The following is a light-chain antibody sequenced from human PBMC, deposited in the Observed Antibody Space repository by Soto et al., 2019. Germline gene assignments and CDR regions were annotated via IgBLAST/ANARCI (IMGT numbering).Light chain of an antibody. J-gene: IGKJ1*01. CDR3: QQYNSYSRT. V-gene: IGKV1-5*03. CDR2: AAS. CDR1: EGIGSW. Sequence: DIQMTQSPSTLSASVGDRVTITCRASEGIGSWLAWYQQKPGKAPKVLIYAASRLESGVPSGFSGSGSGIEFALTISSLQPDDFAIYYCQQYNSYSRTFGKGTKVDIK.